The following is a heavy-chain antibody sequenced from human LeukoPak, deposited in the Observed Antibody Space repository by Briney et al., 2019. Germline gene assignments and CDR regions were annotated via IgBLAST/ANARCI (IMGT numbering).Heavy chain of an antibody. V-gene: IGHV3-30*04. D-gene: IGHD6-13*01. J-gene: IGHJ4*02. CDR1: GFTFSSYA. Sequence: GRSLRLSCAASGFTFSSYAMHWVRQAPGKGLEWVAVISYDGSNKYYADSVKGRFTISRDNSKNTLYLQMNSLRAEDTAVYYCARDPGKQQLGYFDYWGQGTLVTVSS. CDR2: ISYDGSNK. CDR3: ARDPGKQQLGYFDY.